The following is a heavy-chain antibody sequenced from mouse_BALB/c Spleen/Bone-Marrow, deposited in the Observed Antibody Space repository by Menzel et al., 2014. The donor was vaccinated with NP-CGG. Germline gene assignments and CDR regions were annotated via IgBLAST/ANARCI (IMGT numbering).Heavy chain of an antibody. CDR2: IDPANGNT. J-gene: IGHJ3*01. D-gene: IGHD1-1*01. CDR3: ALYYYGSSGFAY. Sequence: VQLQQPGAELVKPGASVKLSCTASGFNIKDTYMHWVKQRPEQGLEWIGRIDPANGNTKYDPKSQGKATITADTSSNTAYLQLSSLTSEDTAVYYCALYYYGSSGFAYWGQGTLVTVSA. CDR1: GFNIKDTY. V-gene: IGHV14-3*02.